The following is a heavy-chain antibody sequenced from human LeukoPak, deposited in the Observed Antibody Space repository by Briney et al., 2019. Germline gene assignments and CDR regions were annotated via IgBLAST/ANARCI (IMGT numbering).Heavy chain of an antibody. CDR2: IYHSGST. V-gene: IGHV4-38-2*02. CDR1: GYSISSGYY. D-gene: IGHD6-13*01. J-gene: IGHJ5*02. Sequence: SETLSLTCTVSGYSISSGYYWGWIRQPPGKGLEWIGSIYHSGSTYYNPSLKSRVTISVDTSKNQFSLKLSSVTAADTAVYYCARAGSSSWYQGWFDPWGQGTLVTVSS. CDR3: ARAGSSSWYQGWFDP.